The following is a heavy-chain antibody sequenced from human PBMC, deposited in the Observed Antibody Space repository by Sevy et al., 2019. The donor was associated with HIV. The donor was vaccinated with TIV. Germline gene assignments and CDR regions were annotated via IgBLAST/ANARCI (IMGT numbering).Heavy chain of an antibody. Sequence: GGSLRLSCAASGFTFSDYYMSWIRQAPGKGPEWVSYISSSSSYTNYADSVKGRFTISRDNAKNSLYLQMNSLRAEDTAVYYCARGGRWVVIGVDYWGQGTLVTVSS. CDR3: ARGGRWVVIGVDY. V-gene: IGHV3-11*06. J-gene: IGHJ4*02. CDR2: ISSSSSYT. D-gene: IGHD2-21*01. CDR1: GFTFSDYY.